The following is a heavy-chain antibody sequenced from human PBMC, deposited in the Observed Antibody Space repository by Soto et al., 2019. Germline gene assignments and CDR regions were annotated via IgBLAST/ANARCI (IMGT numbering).Heavy chain of an antibody. D-gene: IGHD4-17*01. V-gene: IGHV4-59*08. Sequence: PSETLSLTCTVSGGSISSYYWSWIRQPPGKGLEWIGYIYYSGSTNYNPSLKSRVTISVDTSKNQFSLKLSSVTAADTAVYYCARHCEGYGDYLFDYWGQGTLVTVSS. CDR3: ARHCEGYGDYLFDY. CDR1: GGSISSYY. J-gene: IGHJ4*02. CDR2: IYYSGST.